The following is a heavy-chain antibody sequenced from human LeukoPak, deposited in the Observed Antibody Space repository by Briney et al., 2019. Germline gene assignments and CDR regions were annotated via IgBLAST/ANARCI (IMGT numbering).Heavy chain of an antibody. CDR2: IYTSGST. Sequence: SETLSLTCTVSGGSISSYYWSWIRQPAGRGLEWIGRIYTSGSTNYNPSLKSRVIMSVDTSKNQFSLKLSSVTAADTAVYYCARDRTPSWDGMDVWGQGTTVTVSS. V-gene: IGHV4-4*07. J-gene: IGHJ6*02. D-gene: IGHD1-26*01. CDR3: ARDRTPSWDGMDV. CDR1: GGSISSYY.